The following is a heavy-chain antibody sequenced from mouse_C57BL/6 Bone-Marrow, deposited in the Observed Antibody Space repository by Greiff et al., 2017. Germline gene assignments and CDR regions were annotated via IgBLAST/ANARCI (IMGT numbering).Heavy chain of an antibody. Sequence: ESGPGLVAPSQRLSISCTVSGFSFTSYGVHWVRQPPGKGLEWLVVIWSDGSTTYNSALKSRLSNSKDNSKSQVFLKMNSLQTDDTAMYYCARQDYGYDWFAYWGQGTLVTVSA. V-gene: IGHV2-6-1*01. CDR3: ARQDYGYDWFAY. J-gene: IGHJ3*01. CDR2: IWSDGST. D-gene: IGHD2-2*01. CDR1: GFSFTSYG.